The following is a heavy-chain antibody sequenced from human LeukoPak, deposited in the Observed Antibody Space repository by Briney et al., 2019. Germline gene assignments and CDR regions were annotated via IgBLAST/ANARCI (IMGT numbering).Heavy chain of an antibody. CDR1: GGSFSGYY. J-gene: IGHJ6*02. D-gene: IGHD2-15*01. CDR3: ARAGGYCSGGSCYFLRYYYYGMDV. Sequence: SETLSLTCAVYGGSFSGYYWSWIRQPPGKGLEWIGEINHSGSTNYNPSLESRVTISVDTSKNQFSLKLSSVTAADTAVYYCARAGGYCSGGSCYFLRYYYYGMDVWGQGTTVTVSS. CDR2: INHSGST. V-gene: IGHV4-34*01.